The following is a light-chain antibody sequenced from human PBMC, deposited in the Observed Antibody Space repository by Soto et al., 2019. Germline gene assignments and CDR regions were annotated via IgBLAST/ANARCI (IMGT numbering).Light chain of an antibody. Sequence: DIQMTQSPSTLSASVGDRVTIACRASQTISSYLAWYQQKPGKAPKLLIYDASTLESGVPSRFSGSGSGTEFTLTISSLQPDDFATYFCQQYNSYSTFGQGTKVDI. J-gene: IGKJ1*01. CDR2: DAS. CDR1: QTISSY. CDR3: QQYNSYST. V-gene: IGKV1-5*01.